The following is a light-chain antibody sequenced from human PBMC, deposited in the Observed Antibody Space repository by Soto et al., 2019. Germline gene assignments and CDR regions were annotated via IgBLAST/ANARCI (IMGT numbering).Light chain of an antibody. Sequence: EIVLTQSPGTLSLSPGERATLSCRASQSVSSNYLAWYQQKPGQAPRVLIYGASSRATGIPDRFSGGGSGTDFTLTISRLEPEDVAVYYCQQYGSSLFTFGPGTKVDIK. V-gene: IGKV3-20*01. CDR3: QQYGSSLFT. CDR1: QSVSSNY. CDR2: GAS. J-gene: IGKJ3*01.